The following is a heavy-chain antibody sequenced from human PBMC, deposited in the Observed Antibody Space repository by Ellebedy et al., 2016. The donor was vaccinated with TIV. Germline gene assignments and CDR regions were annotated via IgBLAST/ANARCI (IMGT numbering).Heavy chain of an antibody. J-gene: IGHJ4*02. CDR3: TTGGTKGEDN. CDR2: MNSKSGDT. V-gene: IGHV1-8*01. D-gene: IGHD3-10*01. CDR1: GYTFTNFD. Sequence: AASVKVSCKASGYTFTNFDINWVRQASGQGLEWMGWMNSKSGDTVYSQKFQGRLTMTTNTPMTTAYMDLTDLTSEDTAVYYCTTGGTKGEDNWGQGTLVIVSS.